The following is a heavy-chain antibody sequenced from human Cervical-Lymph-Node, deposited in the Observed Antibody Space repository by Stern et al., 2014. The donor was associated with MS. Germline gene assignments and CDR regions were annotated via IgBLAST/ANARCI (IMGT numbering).Heavy chain of an antibody. Sequence: EVQLVESGGGLVQPGGSLRLSCSASGFTFSTFAMHWVRQAPGRGLDYVSAISRNGGSPYYANSVKGRFTISRDNTKNTLYLEMGSLRAEDTAVYYCARGFGLGVTSILDYWGQGALVAVSS. CDR1: GFTFSTFA. V-gene: IGHV3-64*01. CDR3: ARGFGLGVTSILDY. J-gene: IGHJ4*02. D-gene: IGHD3/OR15-3a*01. CDR2: ISRNGGSP.